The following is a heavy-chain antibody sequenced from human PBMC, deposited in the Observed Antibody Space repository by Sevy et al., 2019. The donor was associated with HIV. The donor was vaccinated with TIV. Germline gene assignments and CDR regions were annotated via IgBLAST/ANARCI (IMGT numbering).Heavy chain of an antibody. Sequence: QLGGSLRLSCTASGFTFDDYAMSWFRQAPGKGLEWVAFIARNSYEAYGGTTEYAASVKGRFIISRDDSKSIAYLQMNSLKTEDTAVYYCSRGLATADTPEYYFDYWGQGTLVTVSS. V-gene: IGHV3-49*03. CDR1: GFTFDDYA. CDR2: IARNSYEAYGGTT. D-gene: IGHD5-12*01. J-gene: IGHJ4*02. CDR3: SRGLATADTPEYYFDY.